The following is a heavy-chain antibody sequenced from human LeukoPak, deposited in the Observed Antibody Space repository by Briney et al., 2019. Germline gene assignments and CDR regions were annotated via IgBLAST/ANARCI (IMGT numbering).Heavy chain of an antibody. D-gene: IGHD1-26*01. CDR3: ATPNKWELPYYFDY. V-gene: IGHV1-18*01. J-gene: IGHJ4*02. CDR1: GYTFSRYG. Sequence: ASVKVSCKASGYTFSRYGISWVRQAPGQGLEWMGWISAYNGNTNYAQKFQDRVTMTTDTFTSTAYMELRSLTSDDTAVYYCATPNKWELPYYFDYWGQGTLVTVSS. CDR2: ISAYNGNT.